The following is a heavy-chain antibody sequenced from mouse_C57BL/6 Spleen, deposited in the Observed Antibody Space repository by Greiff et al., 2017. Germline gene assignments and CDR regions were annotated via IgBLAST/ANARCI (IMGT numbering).Heavy chain of an antibody. CDR2: IYPRSGNT. V-gene: IGHV1-81*01. CDR3: ARQGITTVVEGFDY. Sequence: VKLQESGAELARPGASVKLSCKASGYTFTSYGISWVKQRTGQGLEWIGEIYPRSGNTYYNEKFKGKATLTADKSSSTAYMELRSLTSEDSAVYFCARQGITTVVEGFDYWGQGTTLTVSS. CDR1: GYTFTSYG. D-gene: IGHD1-1*01. J-gene: IGHJ2*01.